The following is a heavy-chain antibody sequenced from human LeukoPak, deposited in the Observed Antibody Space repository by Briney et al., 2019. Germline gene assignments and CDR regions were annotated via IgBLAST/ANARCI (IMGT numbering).Heavy chain of an antibody. CDR1: GFTFSSYA. J-gene: IGHJ4*02. CDR2: ISGSGGST. V-gene: IGHV3-23*01. CDR3: AKAFSTPYYYGSGTFSSSGETQSDY. Sequence: GGSLRLSCAASGFTFSSYAMSWVRQAPGEGLEWVSAISGSGGSTYYADSVKGRFTISRDNSKNTLYLQMNSLRAEDTAVYYSAKAFSTPYYYGSGTFSSSGETQSDYWGQGTLVTVSS. D-gene: IGHD3-10*01.